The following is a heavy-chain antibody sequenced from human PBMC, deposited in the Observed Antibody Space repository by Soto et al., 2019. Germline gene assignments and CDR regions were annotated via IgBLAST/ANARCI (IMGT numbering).Heavy chain of an antibody. V-gene: IGHV4-4*07. J-gene: IGHJ5*02. CDR2: VFTTGTT. D-gene: IGHD3-3*02. CDR3: ARDFNSIFDDFADMRWNFDP. CDR1: GGSINNYY. Sequence: SETLSLTCSVTGGSINNYYWSWVRQSAGKGLEWIGRVFTTGTTDYNPSLKGRVTISVDTSKNQFSLSLRSVTAADTAIYYCARDFNSIFDDFADMRWNFDPWGQGTLVTVSS.